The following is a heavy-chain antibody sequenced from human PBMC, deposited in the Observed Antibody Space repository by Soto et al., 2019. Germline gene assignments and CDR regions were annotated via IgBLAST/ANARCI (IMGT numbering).Heavy chain of an antibody. V-gene: IGHV3-23*01. CDR3: AKNVWGITLFGGMAC. D-gene: IGHD3-9*01. CDR2: ISGSGGST. J-gene: IGHJ6*02. Sequence: EVQLLESGGGLVQPGGSLRLSCAASGFTFSSYAMSCVRQAPGKGREWVSAISGSGGSTYYADSVKGRFTISRDNSKNTRYLQMNSLRAEDTAVYYCAKNVWGITLFGGMACWGQGTTVTVSS. CDR1: GFTFSSYA.